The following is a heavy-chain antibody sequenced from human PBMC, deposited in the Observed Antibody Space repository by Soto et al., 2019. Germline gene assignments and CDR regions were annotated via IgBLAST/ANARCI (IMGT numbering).Heavy chain of an antibody. CDR3: ARLLTSYDILTGYYRSDYYYGMDV. J-gene: IGHJ6*02. CDR2: IDPSDSYT. V-gene: IGHV5-10-1*01. CDR1: GYSFTSYW. Sequence: GESLKVSCKGSGYSFTSYWIGWVRQMPGKGLEWMGGIDPSDSYTNYSPSFQGHVTISADKSISTAYLHRSSLKASDTAMYYCARLLTSYDILTGYYRSDYYYGMDVWGQGTTVTVSS. D-gene: IGHD3-9*01.